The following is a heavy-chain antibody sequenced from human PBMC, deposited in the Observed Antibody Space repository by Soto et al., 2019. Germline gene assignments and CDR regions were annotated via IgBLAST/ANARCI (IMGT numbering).Heavy chain of an antibody. J-gene: IGHJ6*02. D-gene: IGHD1-1*01. CDR1: GGSFSGYY. Sequence: QVQLQQWGAGLLKPSETLSLTCSVYGGSFSGYYWSWIRQPPGKGLEWIGEINHSGSTNYNPSLKSRVTISVDTSKNQFSLKLSSVTAADTAVYYCAGLPGVRPLYYYYYGMDVWGQGTTVTVSS. CDR2: INHSGST. CDR3: AGLPGVRPLYYYYYGMDV. V-gene: IGHV4-34*01.